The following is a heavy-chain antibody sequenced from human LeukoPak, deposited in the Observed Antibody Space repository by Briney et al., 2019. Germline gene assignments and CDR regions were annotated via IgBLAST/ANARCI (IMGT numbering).Heavy chain of an antibody. CDR2: IYPGDSDT. D-gene: IGHD2-2*02. V-gene: IGHV5-51*01. Sequence: GESPKISCKGSGYSFTSYWIGWVRQMPGKGLEWMGIIYPGDSDTRYSPSFQGQVTISADKSISTAYLQWSSLKASDTAMYYCARLSCSSTSCYTGVYYYGMDVWGQGTTVTVSS. CDR1: GYSFTSYW. CDR3: ARLSCSSTSCYTGVYYYGMDV. J-gene: IGHJ6*02.